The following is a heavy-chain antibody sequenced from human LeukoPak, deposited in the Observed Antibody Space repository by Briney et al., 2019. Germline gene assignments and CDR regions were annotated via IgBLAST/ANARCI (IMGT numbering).Heavy chain of an antibody. J-gene: IGHJ5*02. CDR2: IYYSGST. V-gene: IGHV4-59*08. D-gene: IGHD3-3*01. CDR1: GGSISSYY. Sequence: SEILSLTCTVSGGSISSYYWSWIRQPPGKGLEWIGYIYYSGSTYYNPSLKSRVTISVDTSKNQFSLKLSSVTAADTAVYYCARTLRFLEWLLRSNWFDPWGQGTLVTVSS. CDR3: ARTLRFLEWLLRSNWFDP.